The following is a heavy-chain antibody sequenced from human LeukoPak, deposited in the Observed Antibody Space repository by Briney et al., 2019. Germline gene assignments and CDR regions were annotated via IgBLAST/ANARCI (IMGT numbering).Heavy chain of an antibody. J-gene: IGHJ6*03. D-gene: IGHD3-10*01. CDR2: ISYDGSNK. CDR1: GFIFSRYG. V-gene: IGHV3-30*03. Sequence: PRGSLRLSFSAPGFIFSRYGMHSVRQAPGKGLEMDAVISYDGSNKYYADSVKGRFTISRDNAKNSLYLQMNSLRAEDTALYHCARVYRSSGTYMDVWGKGTTVTISS. CDR3: ARVYRSSGTYMDV.